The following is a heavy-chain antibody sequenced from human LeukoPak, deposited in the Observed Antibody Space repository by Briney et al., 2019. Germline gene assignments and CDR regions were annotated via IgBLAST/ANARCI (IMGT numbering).Heavy chain of an antibody. D-gene: IGHD3-16*01. CDR1: GGSISSSSYY. J-gene: IGHJ4*02. CDR2: IYYSGST. Sequence: SETLSLTCTVSGGSISSSSYYWGWIRQPPGKGLEWIGSIYYSGSTYYNPSLKSRVTISVDTSKNQFSLKLSSVTAADTAVYYCARDPRGRWGQGTLVTVSS. CDR3: ARDPRGR. V-gene: IGHV4-39*07.